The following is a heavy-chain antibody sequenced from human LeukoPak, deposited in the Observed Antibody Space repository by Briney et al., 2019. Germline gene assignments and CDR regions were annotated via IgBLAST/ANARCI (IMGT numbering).Heavy chain of an antibody. CDR1: GGSISSSNW. CDR3: ARGRASSWRYAYFDY. D-gene: IGHD6-13*01. V-gene: IGHV4-4*02. J-gene: IGHJ4*02. CDR2: IYHSGST. Sequence: SETLSLTCAVSGGSISSSNWWSWVRQPPGKGLEWIGEIYHSGSTNYNPSLKSRVTISVDKSKNQFSLKLSSVTAADTAVYYCARGRASSWRYAYFDYWGQGTLVTVSS.